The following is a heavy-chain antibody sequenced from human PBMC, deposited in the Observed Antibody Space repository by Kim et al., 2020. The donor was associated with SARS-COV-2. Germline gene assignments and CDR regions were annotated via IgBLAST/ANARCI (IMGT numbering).Heavy chain of an antibody. D-gene: IGHD5-18*01. CDR3: ARATELDTAPSPHYYYGMDV. Sequence: SVKVSCKASGGTFSSYAISWVRQAPGQGLEWMGDIIPIFGTANYAQKFQGRVTITADESTSTAYMELSSLRSEDTAVYYCARATELDTAPSPHYYYGMDVWGQGTTVTVSS. CDR2: IIPIFGTA. V-gene: IGHV1-69*13. CDR1: GGTFSSYA. J-gene: IGHJ6*02.